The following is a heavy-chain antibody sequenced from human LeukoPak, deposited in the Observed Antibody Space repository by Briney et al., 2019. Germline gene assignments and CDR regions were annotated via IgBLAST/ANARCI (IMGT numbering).Heavy chain of an antibody. Sequence: ASVKVSCKASGYTFTSYYMHWVRQAPGQGLEWMGIINPSGGSTSYAQKFQGRVTMTRNTSISTAYMELSSLRSEDTAVYYCATLDYGDYWGQGTLVTVSS. CDR2: INPSGGST. CDR3: ATLDYGDY. V-gene: IGHV1-46*01. CDR1: GYTFTSYY. J-gene: IGHJ4*02. D-gene: IGHD3-3*02.